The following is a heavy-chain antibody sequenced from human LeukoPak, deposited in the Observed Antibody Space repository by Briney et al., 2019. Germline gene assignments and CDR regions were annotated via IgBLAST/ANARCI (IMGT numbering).Heavy chain of an antibody. D-gene: IGHD2-2*01. V-gene: IGHV3-7*01. Sequence: PPGGSLRLSCAASGSTFSSYWMSWVRQAPGKGLEWVANIKQDGSEKYYVDSVKGRFTISRDNAKNSLYLQMNSLRAEDTAVYYCARDVSSTRAFDYWGQGTLVTVSS. CDR1: GSTFSSYW. CDR3: ARDVSSTRAFDY. J-gene: IGHJ4*02. CDR2: IKQDGSEK.